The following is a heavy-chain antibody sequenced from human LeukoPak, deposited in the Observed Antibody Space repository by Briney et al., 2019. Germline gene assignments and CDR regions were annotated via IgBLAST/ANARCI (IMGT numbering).Heavy chain of an antibody. CDR1: GGSFSDYY. J-gene: IGHJ4*02. Sequence: SETLSLTCAVYGGSFSDYYWSWIRQPPGKGLEWIGEINHSGSTNYNPSLKSRVTISVDTSKNQFSLKLSSVTAADTAVYYCARVTRWLQFGYWGRGTLVTVSS. V-gene: IGHV4-34*01. D-gene: IGHD5-24*01. CDR3: ARVTRWLQFGY. CDR2: INHSGST.